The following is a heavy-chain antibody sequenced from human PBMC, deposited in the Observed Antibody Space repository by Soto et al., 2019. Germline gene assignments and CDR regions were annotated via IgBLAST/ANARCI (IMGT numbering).Heavy chain of an antibody. Sequence: QLQLQESGSGLVKPSQTLSLTCAVSGGSISSGGYSWSWIRQPPGKGLEWIGYIYHSGSTYYNLTLTSRVTLSVDRSTHQFSLKLSSVTAADTAGYYCARGQVVAAQHWGQRTLVTVSS. CDR2: IYHSGST. D-gene: IGHD2-15*01. CDR1: GGSISSGGYS. V-gene: IGHV4-30-2*01. J-gene: IGHJ4*02. CDR3: ARGQVVAAQH.